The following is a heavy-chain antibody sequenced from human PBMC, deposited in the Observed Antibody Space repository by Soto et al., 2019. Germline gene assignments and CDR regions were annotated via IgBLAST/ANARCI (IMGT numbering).Heavy chain of an antibody. CDR2: IFYSGST. CDR3: AREAGSGDYFDY. CDR1: GVSISSTGYF. V-gene: IGHV4-31*03. D-gene: IGHD1-26*01. J-gene: IGHJ4*02. Sequence: QVQLQESGPGLVKPSQTLSLTCTVSGVSISSTGYFWTWIRQHPGKGLEWIGYIFYSGSTFHNPSLKSRVTISVDTSKNQFSLELSSVTAADTAVYYCAREAGSGDYFDYWGQGTLVTVSS.